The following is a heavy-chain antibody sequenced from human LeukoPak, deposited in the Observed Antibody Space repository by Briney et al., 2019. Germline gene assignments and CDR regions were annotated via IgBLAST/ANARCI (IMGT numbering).Heavy chain of an antibody. V-gene: IGHV5-51*01. D-gene: IGHD3-22*01. J-gene: IGHJ4*02. CDR3: ARRYYYDSSGYYYPLPYFDY. CDR2: IYHGDSDT. Sequence: GESLQISCHVSAYSFTSYCIGWVGHVPRKGMAWMGIIYHGDSDTRNSTSFLGQVTTSSHETISTAHLLWISPEASETALYYCARRYYYDSSGYYYPLPYFDYWGQGTLVTVSS. CDR1: AYSFTSYC.